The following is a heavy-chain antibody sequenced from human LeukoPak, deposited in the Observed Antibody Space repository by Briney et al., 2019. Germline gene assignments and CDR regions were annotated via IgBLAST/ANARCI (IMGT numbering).Heavy chain of an antibody. CDR1: GYTFTSYY. CDR2: INPSGGST. V-gene: IGHV1-46*01. D-gene: IGHD3-3*01. J-gene: IGHJ5*02. CDR3: ARDRFSGGFWSGYYWFDP. Sequence: ASVKVSCKASGYTFTSYYMHWVRQAPGQGLEWMGIINPSGGSTSYAQKFQGRVTMTRDTSTSTVYMELSSLRSEDTAVYYCARDRFSGGFWSGYYWFDPWGQGTLVTVSS.